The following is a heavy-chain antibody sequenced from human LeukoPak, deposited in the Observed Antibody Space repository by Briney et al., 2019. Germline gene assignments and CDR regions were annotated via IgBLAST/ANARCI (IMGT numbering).Heavy chain of an antibody. Sequence: SETLSLTCTVSGGSISSGGYYWSWIRQHPGEGLEWIGYIYYSESTYYNPSLKSPVTISVDTSKNQFSLKLSSVTAADTAVYYCARGASDGSGSYRRNWFDPWGQGTLVTVSS. CDR3: ARGASDGSGSYRRNWFDP. D-gene: IGHD3-10*01. V-gene: IGHV4-31*01. CDR2: IYYSEST. J-gene: IGHJ5*02. CDR1: GGSISSGGYY.